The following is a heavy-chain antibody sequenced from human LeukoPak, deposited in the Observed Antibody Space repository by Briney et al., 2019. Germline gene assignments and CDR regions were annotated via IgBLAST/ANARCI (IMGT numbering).Heavy chain of an antibody. CDR2: ISAYNGNT. D-gene: IGHD3-10*01. J-gene: IGHJ6*03. CDR3: ARVSVYGSGSSRYMDV. Sequence: ASVKVSCKASGYTFTSYGISWVRQAPGQGLEWMGWISAYNGNTNYAQKLQGRVTMTTDTSTSTAYMELRSLRSDDTAVYYCARVSVYGSGSSRYMDVWGKGTAVTVSS. CDR1: GYTFTSYG. V-gene: IGHV1-18*01.